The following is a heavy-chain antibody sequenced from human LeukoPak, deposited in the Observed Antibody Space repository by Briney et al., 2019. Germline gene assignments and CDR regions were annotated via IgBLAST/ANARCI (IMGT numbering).Heavy chain of an antibody. CDR1: GYTFTSYD. CDR2: VNPNSGNT. V-gene: IGHV1-8*01. CDR3: ARGAWTSSFDY. D-gene: IGHD6-6*01. J-gene: IGHJ4*02. Sequence: ASVKVSCKASGYTFTSYDVNWVRQAAGQGLEWMGWVNPNSGNTAYAQTFQGRVTMTSDTSINTAYMALSSLRSEDTAVDYCARGAWTSSFDYWGQETLVTVSS.